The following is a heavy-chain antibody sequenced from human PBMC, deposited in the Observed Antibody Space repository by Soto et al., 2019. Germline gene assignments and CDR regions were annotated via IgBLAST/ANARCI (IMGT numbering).Heavy chain of an antibody. D-gene: IGHD6-13*01. CDR1: VDSITTYY. V-gene: IGHV4-4*07. CDR3: ARYSNNWFQTEGMDV. CDR2: IDTSGNT. J-gene: IGHJ6*02. Sequence: SETLSLTCTVAVDSITTYYWILIRQPAGKGLEWIGRIDTSGNTNYNPSLKSRVTMSVDTSKKQFSLKLTSVTAADTAVYYCARYSNNWFQTEGMDVWGQGTTVTVSS.